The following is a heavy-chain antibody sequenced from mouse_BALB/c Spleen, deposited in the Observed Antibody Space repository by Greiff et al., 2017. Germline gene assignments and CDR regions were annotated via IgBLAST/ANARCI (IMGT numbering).Heavy chain of an antibody. D-gene: IGHD2-3*01. CDR1: GYTFTDYA. V-gene: IGHV1-67*01. Sequence: QVQLQQSGPELVRPGVSVKISCKGSGYTFTDYAMHWVKQSHAKSLEWIGVISTYYGNTNYNQKFKGKATMTVDKSSSTAYMELARLTSEDSAIYYCAREGKIYDGNYDPFAYWGQGTLVTVSA. J-gene: IGHJ3*01. CDR2: ISTYYGNT. CDR3: AREGKIYDGNYDPFAY.